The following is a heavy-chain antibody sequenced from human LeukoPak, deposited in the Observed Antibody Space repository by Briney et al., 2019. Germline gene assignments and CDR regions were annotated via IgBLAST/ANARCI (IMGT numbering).Heavy chain of an antibody. J-gene: IGHJ6*03. CDR2: ISGSGDIT. Sequence: GGSLRLSCAASGFTFSNYLMNWVRQAPGKGLEWVSSISGSGDITYYADSVKGRFTMSRDNSKNTLYLQMNSLRAEDTAVYYCAQGDSGYENYYYYSNIGVWGKGTTVTVSS. CDR3: AQGDSGYENYYYYSNIGV. V-gene: IGHV3-23*01. CDR1: GFTFSNYL. D-gene: IGHD5-12*01.